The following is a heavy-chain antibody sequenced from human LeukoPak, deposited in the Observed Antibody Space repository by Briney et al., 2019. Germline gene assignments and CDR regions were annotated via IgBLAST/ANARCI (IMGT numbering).Heavy chain of an antibody. Sequence: AETLSLTCTVSGVFITNYYWSWVRQPPGKGLELIGYVHYSGTTNYNPPLRSRVTISIDTSKKHFFLKLNSVTAADTAVYYCATGYGDFRVEGRYFYSWGQGTLVTVSS. CDR2: VHYSGTT. V-gene: IGHV4-59*01. J-gene: IGHJ4*02. CDR1: GVFITNYY. CDR3: ATGYGDFRVEGRYFYS. D-gene: IGHD4-17*01.